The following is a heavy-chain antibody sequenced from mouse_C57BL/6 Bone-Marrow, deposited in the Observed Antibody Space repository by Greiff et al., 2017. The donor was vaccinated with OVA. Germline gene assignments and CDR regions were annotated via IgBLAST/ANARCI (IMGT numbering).Heavy chain of an antibody. D-gene: IGHD2-3*01. CDR3: ARRFLYYYAMDY. V-gene: IGHV5-6*02. CDR1: GFTFSSYG. CDR2: ISSGGSYT. Sequence: EVKLVESGGDLVKPGGSLKLSCAASGFTFSSYGMSWVRQTPDKRLEWVATISSGGSYTYYPDSVKGRLTISRDNAKNTLYLQMSSLKSEDTAMYYCARRFLYYYAMDYWGQGTSVTVSS. J-gene: IGHJ4*01.